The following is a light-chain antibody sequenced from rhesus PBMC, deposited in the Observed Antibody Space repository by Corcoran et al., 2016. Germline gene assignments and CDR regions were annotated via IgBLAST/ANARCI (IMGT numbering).Light chain of an antibody. CDR3: QQYSNWPLT. CDR1: QRVSSN. Sequence: EIVLTQSPATLSLSPGERATLSCRASQRVSSNLAWYQQKPEQAPRFLSYGAASRATGIPDRFSGSGSGTDFTLTISSLEPEDFAVYYWQQYSNWPLTFGGGTKVEIK. V-gene: IGKV3-42*03. CDR2: GAA. J-gene: IGKJ4*01.